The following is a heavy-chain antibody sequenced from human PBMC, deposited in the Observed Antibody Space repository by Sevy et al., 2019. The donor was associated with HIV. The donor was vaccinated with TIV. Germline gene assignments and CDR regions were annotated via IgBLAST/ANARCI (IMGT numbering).Heavy chain of an antibody. V-gene: IGHV3-49*04. Sequence: GGSLRLSCTGSGFTFGDYAMSWVRQAPGMGLEWVGCIRSKDDGGATEYAASVKGRFTISRDDSKSIADLQMNSLKTEDTAVYYCTRGYYYDSSGYSDYWGQGTLVTVSS. D-gene: IGHD3-22*01. CDR3: TRGYYYDSSGYSDY. CDR1: GFTFGDYA. CDR2: IRSKDDGGAT. J-gene: IGHJ4*02.